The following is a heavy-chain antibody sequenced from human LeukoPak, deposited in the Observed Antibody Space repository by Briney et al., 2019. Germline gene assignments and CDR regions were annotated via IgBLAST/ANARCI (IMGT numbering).Heavy chain of an antibody. CDR3: ARVPTVTIGLYYYYGMDV. V-gene: IGHV4-34*01. CDR1: GGSFSGYY. CDR2: INHSGST. Sequence: SETLSLTCAVYGGSFSGYYWSWIRQPPGEGLEWIGEINHSGSTNYNPSLKSRVTISVDTSKNQFSLKLSSVTAADTAVYYCARVPTVTIGLYYYYGMDVWGQGTTVTVSS. D-gene: IGHD4-17*01. J-gene: IGHJ6*02.